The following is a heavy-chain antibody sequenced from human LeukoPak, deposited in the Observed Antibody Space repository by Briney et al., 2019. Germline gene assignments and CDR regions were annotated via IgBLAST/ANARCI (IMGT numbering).Heavy chain of an antibody. Sequence: PGGSLRLSCAASGFTFTSYSMSWVRQAPGKGPEWVSGTSDRGDSTYYADSVKGRFTISRDNSKNTLYLQMNSLRAEDTALYFCAKKAQYNGNYPLDYWGQGTLVTVSS. CDR3: AKKAQYNGNYPLDY. D-gene: IGHD1-26*01. J-gene: IGHJ4*02. CDR2: TSDRGDST. V-gene: IGHV3-23*01. CDR1: GFTFTSYS.